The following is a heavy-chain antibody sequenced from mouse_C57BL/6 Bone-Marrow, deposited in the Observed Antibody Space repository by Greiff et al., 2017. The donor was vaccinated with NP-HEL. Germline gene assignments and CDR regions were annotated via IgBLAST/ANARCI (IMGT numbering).Heavy chain of an antibody. V-gene: IGHV1-54*01. CDR1: GYAFTNYL. CDR2: INPGSGGT. J-gene: IGHJ2*01. D-gene: IGHD1-1*01. Sequence: VHLVESGAELVRPGTSVKVSCKASGYAFTNYLIEWVKQRPGQGLEWIGVINPGSGGTNYNEKFKGKATLTADKSSSTAYMQLSSLTSEDSAVYFCARGIYYYGSSLLYWGKGTTLTVSS. CDR3: ARGIYYYGSSLLY.